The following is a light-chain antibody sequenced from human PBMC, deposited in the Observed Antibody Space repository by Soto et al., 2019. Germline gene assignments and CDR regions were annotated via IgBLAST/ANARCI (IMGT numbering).Light chain of an antibody. CDR3: ASWDDSLSGWV. CDR1: TSNFGSNS. Sequence: QSLLTQPPSASGTPGQRVTISCSGITSNFGSNSVHWYRQLPGTAPTLLIYTNNQRPSGVPDRISGSGSGPSAFLAISGLQSEDEGDYYCASWDDSLSGWVFGGGTKLTVL. CDR2: TNN. J-gene: IGLJ3*02. V-gene: IGLV1-44*01.